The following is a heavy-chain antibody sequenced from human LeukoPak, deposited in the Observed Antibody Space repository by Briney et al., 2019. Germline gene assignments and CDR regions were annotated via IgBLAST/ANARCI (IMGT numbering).Heavy chain of an antibody. Sequence: GGSLRLSCAASGFTFSSYSMNWVRQAPGKGLEWVSSISSSSSYIYYADSVKGRFTISRDNAKNSLYLQMNSLRAEDTAVYYCARVPNTPGFYFDYWGQGTLVTVSS. CDR1: GFTFSSYS. J-gene: IGHJ4*02. CDR3: ARVPNTPGFYFDY. V-gene: IGHV3-21*01. D-gene: IGHD3-9*01. CDR2: ISSSSSYI.